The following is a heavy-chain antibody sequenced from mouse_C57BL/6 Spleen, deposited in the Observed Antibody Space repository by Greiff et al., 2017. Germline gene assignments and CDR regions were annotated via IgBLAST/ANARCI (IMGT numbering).Heavy chain of an antibody. D-gene: IGHD2-4*01. CDR3: ASLYYEYKYFDV. CDR2: ISNGGGST. CDR1: GFTFSDYY. V-gene: IGHV5-12*01. Sequence: EVNLVESGGGLVQPGGSLKLSCAASGFTFSDYYMYWVRQTPEKRLEWVAYISNGGGSTYYPDTVKGRFTISRDNAKNTLYLQMSRLKSEDTAMYYCASLYYEYKYFDVWGTGTTVTVSS. J-gene: IGHJ1*03.